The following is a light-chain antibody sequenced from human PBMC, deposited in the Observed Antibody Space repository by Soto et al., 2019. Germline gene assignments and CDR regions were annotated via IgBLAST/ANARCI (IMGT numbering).Light chain of an antibody. V-gene: IGKV3-20*01. CDR3: QQFGTSPPVT. Sequence: EIVLTQSPGTLSLSPGETATLSCRARQTVRSTYLAWYQQKPGQAPRLRIYGASTRATGIPDRFSGSGSGTDFTLTISRLEPEEFAVYYCQQFGTSPPVTFGGGTKVE. J-gene: IGKJ4*01. CDR2: GAS. CDR1: QTVRSTY.